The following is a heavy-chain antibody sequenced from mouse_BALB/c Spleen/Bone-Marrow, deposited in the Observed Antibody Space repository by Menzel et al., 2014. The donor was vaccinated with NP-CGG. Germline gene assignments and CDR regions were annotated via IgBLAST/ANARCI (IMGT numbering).Heavy chain of an antibody. V-gene: IGHV3-5*02. CDR2: IYYSGTI. CDR1: GISITTGNYR. Sequence: EVKLVESGPGLVKPSQTVSLTCTVTGISITTGNYRWSWIRQFPGNKLEWIGYIYYSGTITYNPSLTSRTTITRDTSKNQFFLEMSSLTAEDTATYYCGRAYYRYDYAMDYWGQGTSVTVSS. J-gene: IGHJ4*01. CDR3: GRAYYRYDYAMDY. D-gene: IGHD2-14*01.